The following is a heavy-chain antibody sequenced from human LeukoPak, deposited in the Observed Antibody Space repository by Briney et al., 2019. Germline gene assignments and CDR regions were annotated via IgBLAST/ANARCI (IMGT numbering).Heavy chain of an antibody. V-gene: IGHV4-61*02. J-gene: IGHJ3*02. CDR2: IYPSGST. CDR1: GGSISTISYF. Sequence: PSETLSLTCTVSGGSISTISYFWTWIRQPAGKGLEWIGRIYPSGSTNYNPSLKSRVTISVDTSKNQFSLKLSSVTAADTAVYFCARGPYSYDSSGAFDIWGQGTMVTVSS. CDR3: ARGPYSYDSSGAFDI. D-gene: IGHD3-22*01.